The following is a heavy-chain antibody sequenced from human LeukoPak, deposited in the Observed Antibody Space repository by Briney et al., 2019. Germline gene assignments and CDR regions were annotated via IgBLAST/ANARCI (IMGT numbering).Heavy chain of an antibody. J-gene: IGHJ4*02. V-gene: IGHV3-30*02. CDR1: GFTFSSYG. Sequence: GGSLRLSCAASGFTFSSYGMHWVRQAPGKGLEWVAFIRYDGSNKYYADSVKGRFTISRDNAKNSLYLQMNSMRAEDTAVHYCARAYRYCSGGSCYSALYYFDYWGQGTLVTVSS. CDR2: IRYDGSNK. D-gene: IGHD2-15*01. CDR3: ARAYRYCSGGSCYSALYYFDY.